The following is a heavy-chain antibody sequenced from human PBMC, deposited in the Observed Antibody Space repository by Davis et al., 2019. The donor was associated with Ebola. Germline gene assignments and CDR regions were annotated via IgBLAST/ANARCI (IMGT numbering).Heavy chain of an antibody. CDR1: GGSFSGYY. CDR3: TRVGGSYRVFDY. V-gene: IGHV3-49*03. D-gene: IGHD3-16*02. CDR2: IRSKAYGGTT. J-gene: IGHJ4*02. Sequence: LSLTCAVYGGSFSGYYWSWFRQAPGKGLEWVGFIRSKAYGGTTEYAASVKGRFTISRDDSKSIAYLQMNSLKTEDTAVYYCTRVGGSYRVFDYWGQGTLVTVSS.